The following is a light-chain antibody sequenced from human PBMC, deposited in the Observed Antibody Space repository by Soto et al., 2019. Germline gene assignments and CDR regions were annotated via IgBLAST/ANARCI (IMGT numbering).Light chain of an antibody. Sequence: DFQMTQAPSSVSASVGDRVTITCRASQDINNRVAWFQQRPGRAPKYLIQAASILQSGLPSRFSATGTGTDFTLTRDSLQPEDFATYYCLQVKNFPRTFGQGTKLQIK. J-gene: IGKJ1*01. CDR2: AAS. V-gene: IGKV1-12*01. CDR1: QDINNR. CDR3: LQVKNFPRT.